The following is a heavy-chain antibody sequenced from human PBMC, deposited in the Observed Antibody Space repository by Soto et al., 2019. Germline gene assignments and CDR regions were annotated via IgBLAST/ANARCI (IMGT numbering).Heavy chain of an antibody. CDR3: ARSGVATKQSYYYYGMDV. V-gene: IGHV5-51*01. J-gene: IGHJ6*02. CDR1: GYSFTSYW. D-gene: IGHD5-12*01. CDR2: IYPGDSDT. Sequence: GESLKISGKGSGYSFTSYWIGWVRQMPGKGLEWMGIIYPGDSDTRYSPSFQGQVTISADKSISTAYLQWSSLKASDTAMYYCARSGVATKQSYYYYGMDVWGQGTTVTVSS.